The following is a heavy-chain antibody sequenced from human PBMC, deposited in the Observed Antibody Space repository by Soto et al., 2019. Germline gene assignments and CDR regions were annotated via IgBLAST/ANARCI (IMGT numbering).Heavy chain of an antibody. CDR3: AREYDYYGSGSYYRGSHYFDY. V-gene: IGHV4-31*03. CDR2: IYYSGST. CDR1: GGSISSGGYY. J-gene: IGHJ4*02. D-gene: IGHD3-10*01. Sequence: SETLSLTCTVSGGSISSGGYYWSWIRQHPGKGLEWIGYIYYSGSTYYNPSLKSRVTISVDTSKNQFSLKLSSVTAADTAVYYCAREYDYYGSGSYYRGSHYFDYWGQGTLVTVSS.